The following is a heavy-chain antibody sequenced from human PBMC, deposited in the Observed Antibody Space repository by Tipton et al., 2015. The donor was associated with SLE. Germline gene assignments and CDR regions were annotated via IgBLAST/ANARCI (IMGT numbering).Heavy chain of an antibody. CDR3: ARESVITPRNALDI. CDR1: CGSIRSSSYY. D-gene: IGHD4-23*01. V-gene: IGHV4-39*07. J-gene: IGHJ3*02. CDR2: IYYSGIT. Sequence: TLSLTCTVSCGSIRSSSYYWGWIRQPPGKGLEWIGSIYYSGITYYNPSLKSRVTISRDTSKNQFSLDLNSVTAADTAKYYCARESVITPRNALDIWGQGTMVIVSS.